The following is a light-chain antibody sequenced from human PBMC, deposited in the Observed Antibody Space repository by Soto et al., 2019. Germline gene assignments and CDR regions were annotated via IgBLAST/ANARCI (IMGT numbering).Light chain of an antibody. CDR3: CSYAGSSTYV. J-gene: IGLJ1*01. CDR2: EGS. V-gene: IGLV2-23*01. CDR1: SSDVGSYNL. Sequence: QSALTQPASVSGSPGQSITISCTGTSSDVGSYNLVSRYQQHPGKAPKLMIYEGSKRPSGVSNRFSGSKSGNTASLTISGLQAEDEADYYCCSYAGSSTYVFGTGTQLTVL.